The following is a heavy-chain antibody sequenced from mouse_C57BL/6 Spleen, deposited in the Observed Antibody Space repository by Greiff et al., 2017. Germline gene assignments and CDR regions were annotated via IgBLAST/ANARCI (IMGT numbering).Heavy chain of an antibody. CDR2: IYPGSGST. J-gene: IGHJ1*03. CDR3: ARIGYWYFDV. D-gene: IGHD3-1*01. V-gene: IGHV1-55*01. CDR1: GYTFTSYW. Sequence: VQLQQSGAELVKPGASVKMSCKASGYTFTSYWITWVKQRPGQGLEWIGDIYPGSGSTNYNEKFKSKATLTVDTSSSTAYMQLSSLTSEDSAVYYCARIGYWYFDVWGTGTTVTVSS.